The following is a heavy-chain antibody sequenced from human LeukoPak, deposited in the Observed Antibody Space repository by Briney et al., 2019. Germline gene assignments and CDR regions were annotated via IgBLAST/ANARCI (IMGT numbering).Heavy chain of an antibody. J-gene: IGHJ3*02. CDR2: IYSGGST. Sequence: GGSPRLSCAASGFTFSSYEMNWVRQAPGKGLEWVSVIYSGGSTYYADSVKGRFTISRDNAKNSLYLQMNSLRAEDTAVYYCARRLGTGAFDIWGQGTMVTVSS. V-gene: IGHV3-66*01. CDR1: GFTFSSYE. CDR3: ARRLGTGAFDI. D-gene: IGHD6-19*01.